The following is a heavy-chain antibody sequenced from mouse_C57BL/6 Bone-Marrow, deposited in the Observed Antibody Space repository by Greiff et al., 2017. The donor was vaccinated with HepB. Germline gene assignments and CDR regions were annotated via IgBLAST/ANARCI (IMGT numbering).Heavy chain of an antibody. D-gene: IGHD6-1*01. CDR2: ISSGSSTI. Sequence: EVKLVESGGGLVKPGGSLKLSCAASGFTFSDYGMHWVRQAPEKGLEWVAYISSGSSTIYYADTVKGRFTISRDNAKNTLFLQMTSLRSEDTAMYYCARPTRDYYAMDYWGQGTSVTVSS. V-gene: IGHV5-17*01. CDR1: GFTFSDYG. J-gene: IGHJ4*01. CDR3: ARPTRDYYAMDY.